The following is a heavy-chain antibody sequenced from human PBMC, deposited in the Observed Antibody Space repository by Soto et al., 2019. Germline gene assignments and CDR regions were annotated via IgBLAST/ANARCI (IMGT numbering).Heavy chain of an antibody. J-gene: IGHJ4*02. V-gene: IGHV4-30-4*01. CDR3: ARAPGTWLFDY. CDR1: GGSISSGDYY. D-gene: IGHD5-12*01. Sequence: QVQLQESGPGLVKPSQTLSLTCTVSGGSISSGDYYWSWIRQPPGKGLEWIGYIYYSGSTYYHPSLKSRVTISVDTAKNQFSLTLCSVTAADTAVYYWARAPGTWLFDYWGQGTLVTVSS. CDR2: IYYSGST.